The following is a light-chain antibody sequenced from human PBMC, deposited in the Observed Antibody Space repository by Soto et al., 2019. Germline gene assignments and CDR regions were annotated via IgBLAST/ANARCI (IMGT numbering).Light chain of an antibody. V-gene: IGKV3-15*01. CDR3: QQYNNWPPAYT. CDR1: QRISTN. CDR2: GAS. Sequence: EIVMTQSPATLSVSPGESATLSCRASQRISTNLAWYQQKGGQPPRLLIYGASTRATGITQRFSGSGSGTDFTLTISSLQSEDCAVYYCQQYNNWPPAYTFGQGTRVESK. J-gene: IGKJ2*01.